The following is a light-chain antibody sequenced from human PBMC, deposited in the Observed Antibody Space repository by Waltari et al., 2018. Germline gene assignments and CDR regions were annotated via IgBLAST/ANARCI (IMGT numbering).Light chain of an antibody. V-gene: IGLV1-51*01. CDR1: SSNIGSKF. CDR3: GTWNMAPYVFI. CDR2: DND. Sequence: QSVLTQPPSVSAAPGQKVTISCSGSSSNIGSKFVSWYQQIPGIAPKLLIDDNDKRPSGLPDRFSGSKSGTSATLDITGLQTGDEADYYCGTWNMAPYVFIFGGGTKLTVL. J-gene: IGLJ2*01.